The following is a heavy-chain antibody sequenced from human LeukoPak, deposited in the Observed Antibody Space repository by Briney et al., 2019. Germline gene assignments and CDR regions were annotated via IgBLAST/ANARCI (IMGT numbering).Heavy chain of an antibody. Sequence: TGGSLRLSCAASGFTFSSYWMSWVRQAPGKGLEYVSAISSNGGSTYYANSVKGRFTISRDNSKNTLYLQMGSLRAEDMAVYYCARDGQVGAASFDYWGQGTLVTVSS. V-gene: IGHV3-64*01. CDR2: ISSNGGST. CDR3: ARDGQVGAASFDY. D-gene: IGHD1-26*01. J-gene: IGHJ4*02. CDR1: GFTFSSYW.